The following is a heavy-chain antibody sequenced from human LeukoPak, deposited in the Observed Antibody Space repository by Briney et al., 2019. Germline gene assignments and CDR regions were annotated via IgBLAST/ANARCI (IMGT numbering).Heavy chain of an antibody. D-gene: IGHD3-22*01. CDR1: GFTFSGSG. CDR2: TSYDGSNK. V-gene: IGHV3-30*03. J-gene: IGHJ6*02. CDR3: ARATYYYDSSGYYFWPYYYYGMDV. Sequence: PGRSLRLSCAASGFTFSGSGMHWVRQAPGKGLEWLAVTSYDGSNKYYADSVKGRFTISRDNSKSTLYLQMNSLRAEDTAVYYCARATYYYDSSGYYFWPYYYYGMDVWGQGTTVTVSS.